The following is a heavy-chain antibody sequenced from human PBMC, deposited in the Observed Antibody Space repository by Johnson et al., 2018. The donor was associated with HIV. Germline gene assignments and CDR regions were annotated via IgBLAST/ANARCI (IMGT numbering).Heavy chain of an antibody. CDR2: ISYDGSNK. CDR3: ARDALSSMIIVVPLFDI. CDR1: GFSFSSYA. Sequence: QVQVVESGGGVVQPGRSLRLSCAASGFSFSSYAMHWVRQAPGKGLEWVAVISYDGSNKYYVESVKGRFTISRDNAKNSLYLQMNGLRAEDTAVYYCARDALSSMIIVVPLFDIWGQGTMVTVSS. J-gene: IGHJ3*02. V-gene: IGHV3-30*04. D-gene: IGHD3-22*01.